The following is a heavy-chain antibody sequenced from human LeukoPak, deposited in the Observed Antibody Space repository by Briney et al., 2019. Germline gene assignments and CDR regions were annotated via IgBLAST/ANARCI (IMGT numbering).Heavy chain of an antibody. J-gene: IGHJ4*02. V-gene: IGHV3-7*03. CDR3: ARELRRLRDSGVFDY. D-gene: IGHD3-9*01. CDR1: AFIFSGHW. CDR2: IKEDGSER. Sequence: PGGSLRLSCEGSAFIFSGHWMNWVRQTPGKGLEWVASIKEDGSERQYVDSVKGRFSISRDNTKGSLFLQLNSLRAEDTAVYYCARELRRLRDSGVFDYWGQGTLVTVSS.